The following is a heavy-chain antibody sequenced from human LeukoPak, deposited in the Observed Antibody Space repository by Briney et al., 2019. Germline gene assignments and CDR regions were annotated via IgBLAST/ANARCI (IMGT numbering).Heavy chain of an antibody. CDR1: GGSFSGYY. V-gene: IGHV4-34*01. CDR3: ARGAVTHATDYYYYMDV. D-gene: IGHD4-11*01. CDR2: IFYSGST. J-gene: IGHJ6*03. Sequence: SETLSLTCAVYGGSFSGYYWSWIRQPPEKGLEWIGYIFYSGSTYYNPSLKSRVTISVDRSKNQFSLKLSSVTAADTAVYYCARGAVTHATDYYYYMDVWGKGTTVTVSS.